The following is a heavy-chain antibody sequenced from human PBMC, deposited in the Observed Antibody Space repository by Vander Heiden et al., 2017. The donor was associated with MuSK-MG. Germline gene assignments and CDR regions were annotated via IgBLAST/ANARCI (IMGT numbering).Heavy chain of an antibody. Sequence: QVQLQQWGAGLLKPSETLSLTCAVYGGSFSGYSWSWIRQPPGKGLEGIGEINHSGSPNYNPSLKSRVTISVDTSKNQFSLKLSSVTAADTAVYYCARALARPAYYDILTGYYPTYYFDYWGQGTLVTVSS. D-gene: IGHD3-9*01. V-gene: IGHV4-34*01. CDR2: INHSGSP. CDR1: GGSFSGYS. CDR3: ARALARPAYYDILTGYYPTYYFDY. J-gene: IGHJ4*02.